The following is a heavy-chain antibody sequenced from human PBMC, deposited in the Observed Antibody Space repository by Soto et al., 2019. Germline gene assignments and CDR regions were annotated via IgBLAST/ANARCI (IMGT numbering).Heavy chain of an antibody. Sequence: QVQLLQSGPEVKKPGASVKVSCKASGYTFTNYGITWVRQAPGQGLEWMGGIGAYNGDTHYTEKLQGRVTMTTDTSTSTAYMELRGLKSDDTAVYYCATVRQLVRYFYYYMDVWGKGTTVTVSS. CDR3: ATVRQLVRYFYYYMDV. D-gene: IGHD6-6*01. J-gene: IGHJ6*03. CDR1: GYTFTNYG. CDR2: IGAYNGDT. V-gene: IGHV1-18*01.